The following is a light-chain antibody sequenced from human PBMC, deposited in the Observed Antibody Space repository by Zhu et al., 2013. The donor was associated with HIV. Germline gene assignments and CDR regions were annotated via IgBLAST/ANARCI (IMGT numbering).Light chain of an antibody. Sequence: TQSPSSFSASTGDTVNITCRASQSVSSSYLAWYQQKPGQAPRLLIYGASSRATGIPDRFSGSLSGTDFTLTISRLEPEDSAVFYCHYYGSSPLFTFGPGTKVDI. CDR1: QSVSSSY. V-gene: IGKV3-20*01. CDR3: HYYGSSPLFT. J-gene: IGKJ3*01. CDR2: GAS.